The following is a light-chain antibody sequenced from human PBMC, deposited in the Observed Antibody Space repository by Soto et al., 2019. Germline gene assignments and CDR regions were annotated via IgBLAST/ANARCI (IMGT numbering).Light chain of an antibody. CDR1: QSISSY. CDR2: AAS. V-gene: IGKV1-39*01. Sequence: DVQMTQSPSSLSASVGDRVTITCRASQSISSYLNWYQQRPGTAPKLLIHAASSLQSGVPSRFSGSGSGTDFTLTISSLQPEDVATYYCQQSHSSPLTFGGGTKVEIK. J-gene: IGKJ4*01. CDR3: QQSHSSPLT.